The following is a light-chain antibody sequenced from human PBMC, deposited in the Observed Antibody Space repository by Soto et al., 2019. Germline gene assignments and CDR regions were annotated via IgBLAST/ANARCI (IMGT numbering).Light chain of an antibody. CDR1: QSVSSN. CDR3: QQYNNWPPRT. V-gene: IGKV3-15*01. CDR2: GAS. J-gene: IGKJ1*01. Sequence: EIVITQSPATLSVSPGERATLSCRASQSVSSNLAWYQQKPGQAPRLLIYGASTRATGIPARFSGSGSGTEFTLTISSLQFEDFAVYYCQQYNNWPPRTFGQGTKVDIK.